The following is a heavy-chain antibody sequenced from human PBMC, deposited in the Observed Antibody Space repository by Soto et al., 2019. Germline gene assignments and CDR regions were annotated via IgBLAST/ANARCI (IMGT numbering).Heavy chain of an antibody. CDR2: ISYEGRNK. D-gene: IGHD2-15*01. Sequence: PVGSLRLSCTASGFTFSIYAMHGFRQAPGKGLEWVAVISYEGRNKYYADTVKGRITISRDNSKNTLYLQMNSLRAEDTAVYYCARDDCSGGSCYSYIDYWGQGT. J-gene: IGHJ4*02. CDR1: GFTFSIYA. V-gene: IGHV3-30*04. CDR3: ARDDCSGGSCYSYIDY.